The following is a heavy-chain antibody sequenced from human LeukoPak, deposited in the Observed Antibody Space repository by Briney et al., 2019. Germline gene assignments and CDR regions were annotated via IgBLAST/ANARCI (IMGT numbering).Heavy chain of an antibody. V-gene: IGHV7-4-1*02. CDR2: INTNTGNP. J-gene: IGHJ3*02. Sequence: ASVKVSCKASGYTFTSYAMNWVRQAPGQGLEWMGWINTNTGNPTYAQGFTGRFVFSLDTSVSTAYLQISSLKAEDTAVYYCAREGITMVRGVIITRTHAFDIWGQGTMVTVSS. CDR1: GYTFTSYA. D-gene: IGHD3-10*01. CDR3: AREGITMVRGVIITRTHAFDI.